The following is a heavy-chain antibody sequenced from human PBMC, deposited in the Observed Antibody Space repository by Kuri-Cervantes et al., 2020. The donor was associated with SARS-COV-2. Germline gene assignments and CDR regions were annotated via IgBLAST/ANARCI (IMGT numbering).Heavy chain of an antibody. CDR2: ISYEGSNK. CDR3: AKSRGPFSLSVSLSVLDP. V-gene: IGHV3-30*18. J-gene: IGHJ6*02. Sequence: GGSLKLSCAVSGLSINNYDMHWVRQAQGKGPEWVAVISYEGSNKHYSDSVKGRFTISRDNSKSMVYLQINSLRPEDTATYYCAKSRGPFSLSVSLSVLDPWGQGTTVTVSS. D-gene: IGHD2/OR15-2a*01. CDR1: GLSINNYD.